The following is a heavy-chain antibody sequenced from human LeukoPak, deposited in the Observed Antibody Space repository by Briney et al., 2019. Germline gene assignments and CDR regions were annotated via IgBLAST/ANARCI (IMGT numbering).Heavy chain of an antibody. J-gene: IGHJ4*02. CDR3: AEHPSMPRGPGC. Sequence: GGSLRLSCEASGFTVSSNYMNWVRQAPGKGLEWVSVIYSGGSTYYADSVKGRFTISRDNSKNTLFLQMNSLRAEDTAVYYCAEHPSMPRGPGCWGQGTLVTVSS. D-gene: IGHD3-10*01. CDR1: GFTVSSNY. V-gene: IGHV3-53*01. CDR2: IYSGGST.